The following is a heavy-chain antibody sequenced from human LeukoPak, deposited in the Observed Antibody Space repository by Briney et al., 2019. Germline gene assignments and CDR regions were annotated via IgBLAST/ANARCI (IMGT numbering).Heavy chain of an antibody. D-gene: IGHD2-21*01. CDR1: GFTFSDYS. Sequence: RGSLRLSCAASGFTFSDYSMNWVRQAPGKGLEWVSYIDIGTGATRYADSVKGRFTISRDEAENSLYLQMDSLRDEDTAVYFCARDRSYSFDYWSQGTLVTVSS. J-gene: IGHJ4*02. CDR2: IDIGTGAT. CDR3: ARDRSYSFDY. V-gene: IGHV3-48*02.